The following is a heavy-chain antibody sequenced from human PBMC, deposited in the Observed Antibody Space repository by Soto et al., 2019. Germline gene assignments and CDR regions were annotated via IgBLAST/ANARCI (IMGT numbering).Heavy chain of an antibody. CDR3: ARAPPGTSPRWHV. D-gene: IGHD3-10*01. Sequence: QVQLQESGPGLVKPSQTVSLTCAVSGASMSSGGHSWSWIRQSPGRGLEWIGYIYYTGATYYNPSLKRRVTLSNDRSTNQFSLNFNSVTASDTAVYYCARAPPGTSPRWHVWGQGTTVTVSS. CDR1: GASMSSGGHS. CDR2: IYYTGAT. V-gene: IGHV4-30-2*06. J-gene: IGHJ6*02.